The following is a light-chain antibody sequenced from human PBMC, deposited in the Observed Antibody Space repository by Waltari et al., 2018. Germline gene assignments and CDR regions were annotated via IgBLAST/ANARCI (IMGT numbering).Light chain of an antibody. CDR2: KDT. CDR3: QSADTSPTYVV. Sequence: SYELTQPPSVSVSPGQTARITCSGDALPKSYAYWYQQKPGQAPVLMIYKDTERPSGIPERFSGSSSGTTVTLTISGVQAEDEADYYCQSADTSPTYVVFGGGTRLTVL. CDR1: ALPKSY. V-gene: IGLV3-25*03. J-gene: IGLJ2*01.